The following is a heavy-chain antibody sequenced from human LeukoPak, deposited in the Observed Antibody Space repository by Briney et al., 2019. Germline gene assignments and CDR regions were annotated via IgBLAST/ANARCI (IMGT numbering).Heavy chain of an antibody. CDR1: GFTFSSYA. Sequence: SGGSLRLSCAASGFTFSSYAMSWVRQAPGQGLEWVSAIRDSGSSTHYADSVKGRFTTSRDNSKNTLYLQMNSLRAEDTAVYYCAKEDRDYDFWSGYYISDYFDYWGQGTLVTVSS. J-gene: IGHJ4*02. V-gene: IGHV3-23*01. CDR3: AKEDRDYDFWSGYYISDYFDY. CDR2: IRDSGSST. D-gene: IGHD3-3*01.